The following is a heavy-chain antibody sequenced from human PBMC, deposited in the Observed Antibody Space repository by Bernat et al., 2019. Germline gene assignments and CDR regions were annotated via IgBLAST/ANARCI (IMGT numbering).Heavy chain of an antibody. CDR2: IKSKPNGGTT. CDR1: GFTFSNAW. Sequence: EVHLVESGGGLVKPGGSLRLSCAGSGFTFSNAWMNWVRQAPGKGLEWVGRIKSKPNGGTTDYAAPVSGRFTISRDDSKSTVYLQMNSLKTEDTAVYYCTTRVMRAAAGEFDYWGQGTLVTVSS. J-gene: IGHJ4*02. CDR3: TTRVMRAAAGEFDY. D-gene: IGHD6-13*01. V-gene: IGHV3-15*07.